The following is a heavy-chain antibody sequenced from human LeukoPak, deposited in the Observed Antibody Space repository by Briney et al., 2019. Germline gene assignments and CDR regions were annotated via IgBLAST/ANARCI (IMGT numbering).Heavy chain of an antibody. J-gene: IGHJ3*02. CDR3: ARDRSRGLLDAFDI. CDR2: IKQDGSEK. V-gene: IGHV3-7*01. Sequence: PGGSLRLSCEASGFTFGTFWMSWVRQAPGKGLEWVANIKQDGSEKYYVDSVKGRFTISRDNAKNSLYLQMNSLRAEDTAVYYCARDRSRGLLDAFDIWGQGTMVTVSS. CDR1: GFTFGTFW. D-gene: IGHD5-18*01.